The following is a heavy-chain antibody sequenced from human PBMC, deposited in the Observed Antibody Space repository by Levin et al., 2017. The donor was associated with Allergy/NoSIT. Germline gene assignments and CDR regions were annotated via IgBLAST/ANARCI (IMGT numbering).Heavy chain of an antibody. CDR3: ATLRYCSSDSCHAFDK. Sequence: PGGSLRLSCKAFGYSFTGSWIGWVRQMPGKGLEWVGLIYPGDSDTKYSPSFQGQVTISADKSTATTYLQWSRLKTSDTARYFCATLRYCSSDSCHAFDKWGQGPLVTVSS. CDR2: IYPGDSDT. V-gene: IGHV5-51*01. J-gene: IGHJ4*02. D-gene: IGHD2-2*01. CDR1: GYSFTGSW.